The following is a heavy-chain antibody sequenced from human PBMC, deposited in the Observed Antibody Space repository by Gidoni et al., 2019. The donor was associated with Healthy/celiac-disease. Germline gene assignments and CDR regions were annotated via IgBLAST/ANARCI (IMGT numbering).Heavy chain of an antibody. CDR3: AREPGGGYRQFDY. CDR1: GGSLTSSSYY. Sequence: QLHLQESRPGLVKPSETLSLTSTVPGGSLTSSSYYWGWIRQPPGKGLEWSGSIYYSGSTYYNPSLKSRVTISVDTSKNQFSLKLSSVTAADKAVYYCAREPGGGYRQFDYWGQGTLVTVSS. V-gene: IGHV4-39*07. D-gene: IGHD3-22*01. J-gene: IGHJ4*02. CDR2: IYYSGST.